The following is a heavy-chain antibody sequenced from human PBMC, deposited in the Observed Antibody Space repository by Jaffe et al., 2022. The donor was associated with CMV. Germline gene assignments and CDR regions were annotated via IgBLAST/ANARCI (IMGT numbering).Heavy chain of an antibody. CDR3: ARETNDYWAFDI. D-gene: IGHD1-1*01. J-gene: IGHJ3*02. V-gene: IGHV3-53*01. Sequence: EVQLVESGGGLIQPGGSLRLSCAASGVTVSSNYMTWVRRAPGKGMEWVSVMNSGGYTYYTDSVKGRFTISRDNSKNMLHLQMNSLRAEDTAVYYCARETNDYWAFDIWGQGTMVIVSS. CDR1: GVTVSSNY. CDR2: MNSGGYT.